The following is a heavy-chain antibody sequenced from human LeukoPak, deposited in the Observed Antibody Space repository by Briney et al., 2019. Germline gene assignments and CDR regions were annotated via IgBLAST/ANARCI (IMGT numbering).Heavy chain of an antibody. D-gene: IGHD3-10*01. CDR3: ARDSGTTGEVKLDP. CDR2: IYHSGST. CDR1: GYSISSGYY. Sequence: AETLSLTCTVSGYSISSGYYWGWIRQPPGKGLEWIGSIYHSGSTYYNPSLKSRVTISVDTSKNQFSLKLSSVTAADTAVYYCARDSGTTGEVKLDPWGQGTLVTVSS. V-gene: IGHV4-38-2*02. J-gene: IGHJ5*02.